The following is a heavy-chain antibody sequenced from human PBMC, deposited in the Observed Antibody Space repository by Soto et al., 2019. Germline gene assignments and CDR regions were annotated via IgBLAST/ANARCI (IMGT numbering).Heavy chain of an antibody. CDR2: ISSSSDYI. V-gene: IGHV3-21*06. CDR3: ARARVYATGPLDF. Sequence: VGSLRLSCAASGFTFTSYTMNWVRQAPGKGLEWVSSISSSSDYIYYADSMRGRVTISRDNAKNSLFLGMNSLTGEDTAVYYCARARVYATGPLDFWGQGTLVTVSS. CDR1: GFTFTSYT. D-gene: IGHD6-13*01. J-gene: IGHJ4*02.